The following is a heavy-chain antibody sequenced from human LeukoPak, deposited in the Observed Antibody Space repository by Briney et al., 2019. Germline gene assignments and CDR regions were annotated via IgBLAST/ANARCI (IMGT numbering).Heavy chain of an antibody. V-gene: IGHV4-38-2*02. J-gene: IGHJ6*02. Sequence: SETLSLTCTVSGYSLSSGFFCDWIRQSPGKGLEWIGSFSHRGGSYHNPSLKSRVTISVDTSKNQFSLKLLSVTAADTAVYYCASQNYYGSGSYPYYYGMDVWGQGTTVTVSS. CDR3: ASQNYYGSGSYPYYYGMDV. CDR1: GYSLSSGFF. D-gene: IGHD3-10*01. CDR2: FSHRGGS.